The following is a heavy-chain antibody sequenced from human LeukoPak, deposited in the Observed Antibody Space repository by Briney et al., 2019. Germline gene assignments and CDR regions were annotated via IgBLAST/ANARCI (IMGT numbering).Heavy chain of an antibody. CDR2: INPNSGGT. V-gene: IGHV1-2*02. J-gene: IGHJ4*02. CDR3: ARDIVRATTPDY. CDR1: GYAFTGHY. Sequence: ASVKVSCKASGYAFTGHYMHWVRQAPGQGLEWMGWINPNSGGTNYAQKLQGRVTMTRDTSISTAYMELTRLRSDDTAVYYCARDIVRATTPDYWGQGTLVTVSS. D-gene: IGHD1-26*01.